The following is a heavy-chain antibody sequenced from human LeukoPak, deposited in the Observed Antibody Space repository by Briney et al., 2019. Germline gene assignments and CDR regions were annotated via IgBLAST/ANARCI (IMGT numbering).Heavy chain of an antibody. V-gene: IGHV3-74*01. D-gene: IGHD1-26*01. Sequence: GGSLRLSCAVSGLTFRTYWMHWVRQVPGEGLVWVSRINDDGSITNYADSVKGRFSISRDNAKNTLYLQMNSLRAEDTAVYYCGRDLGGRSGYWGQGTLVTVSS. CDR3: GRDLGGRSGY. J-gene: IGHJ4*02. CDR2: INDDGSIT. CDR1: GLTFRTYW.